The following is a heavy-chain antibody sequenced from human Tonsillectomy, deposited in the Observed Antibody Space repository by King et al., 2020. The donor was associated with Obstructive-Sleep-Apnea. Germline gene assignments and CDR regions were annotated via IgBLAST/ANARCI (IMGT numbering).Heavy chain of an antibody. V-gene: IGHV3-9*01. CDR2: TSWSGCRI. J-gene: IGHJ3*02. Sequence: VQLVESGGGFAQPGRSLTLSCAASGFTFYDYAMHWVRHVPGKGLEWVSSTSWSGCRIAYAESVNGRFTISRDNAKNSLFLQMNSLRREDTAFYYCAKDQGEYFGVGAFDIWGQGTMVTVSS. D-gene: IGHD3-10*01. CDR1: GFTFYDYA. CDR3: AKDQGEYFGVGAFDI.